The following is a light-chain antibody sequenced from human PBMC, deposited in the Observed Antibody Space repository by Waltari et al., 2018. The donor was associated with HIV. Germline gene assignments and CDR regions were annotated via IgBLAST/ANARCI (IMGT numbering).Light chain of an antibody. CDR3: CSYAGSSTLV. CDR1: SSDVGRYNL. V-gene: IGLV2-23*02. CDR2: EVT. Sequence: QSALTQPASVSGSPGQSITISCTGTSSDVGRYNLVSWYQQHPGKAPKLMSYEVTKRPSGVSNRFSGSKSGNTASLTISGLQAEDDADYFCCSYAGSSTLVFGGGTKLTVL. J-gene: IGLJ2*01.